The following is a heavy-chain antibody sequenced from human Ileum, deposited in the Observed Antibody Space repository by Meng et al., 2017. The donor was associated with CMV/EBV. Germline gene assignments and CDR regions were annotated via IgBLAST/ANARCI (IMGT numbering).Heavy chain of an antibody. J-gene: IGHJ5*02. CDR1: GYTFSTYD. V-gene: IGHV1-8*01. CDR3: ARGFDP. CDR2: IHPDSGNT. Sequence: ASVKVSCKASGYTFSTYDIKWVRQATGQGLEWMGGIHPDSGNTGYAQKFQGRVTLTTDTSISTASMELSSQRSEDTAVYYCARGFDPWGQGTLVTVSS.